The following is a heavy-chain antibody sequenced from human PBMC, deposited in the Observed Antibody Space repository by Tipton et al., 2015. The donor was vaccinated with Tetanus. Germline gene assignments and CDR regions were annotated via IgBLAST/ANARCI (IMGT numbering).Heavy chain of an antibody. D-gene: IGHD1-1*01. CDR1: GGTFRYHA. V-gene: IGHV1-69*06. CDR2: IIPVFGTS. Sequence: QSGAEVKKPGSSVKVSCKASGGTFRYHAISWVRQAPGQGLEWMGGIIPVFGTSNYAQNFQDRVTVTADKSTSTVYMELRSLRPDDTAVYYCATVGAGLQRREGPLDSWGQGTMVTVSS. J-gene: IGHJ3*02. CDR3: ATVGAGLQRREGPLDS.